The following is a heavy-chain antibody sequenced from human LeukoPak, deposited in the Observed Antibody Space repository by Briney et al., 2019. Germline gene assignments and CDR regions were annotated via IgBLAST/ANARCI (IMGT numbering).Heavy chain of an antibody. Sequence: GGSLRLSRTASGFTFDDYAMHWVRQAPGKGLAWDSGISWSSGSLGYADSVKGRFTISRDNAKNSLYLQMNSPRAEDTAVYYCVRDDDRPDNGLDYWGQGTLVTVSS. D-gene: IGHD3-22*01. V-gene: IGHV3-9*01. CDR2: ISWSSGSL. CDR1: GFTFDDYA. J-gene: IGHJ4*02. CDR3: VRDDDRPDNGLDY.